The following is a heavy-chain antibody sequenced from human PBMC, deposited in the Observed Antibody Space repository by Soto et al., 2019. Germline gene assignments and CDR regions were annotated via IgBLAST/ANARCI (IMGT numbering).Heavy chain of an antibody. Sequence: QVQLVESGGGVVQPWRSLRLSCAASGFTFSSYAMHWVRQAPGKGLEWVAGISYDGINKYYADSWQGRFTISRDNSKNTLYLQMNSRVAEYTAVYYCASGSRGFGELLPYYYYCMDVWGQGTTVTVSS. D-gene: IGHD3-10*01. CDR3: ASGSRGFGELLPYYYYCMDV. CDR1: GFTFSSYA. J-gene: IGHJ6*02. CDR2: ISYDGINK. V-gene: IGHV3-30-3*01.